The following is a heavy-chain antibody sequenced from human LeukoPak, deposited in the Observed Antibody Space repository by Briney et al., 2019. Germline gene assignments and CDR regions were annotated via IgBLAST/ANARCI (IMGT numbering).Heavy chain of an antibody. CDR2: IKQDGSEK. V-gene: IGHV3-7*03. J-gene: IGHJ4*02. CDR1: GFTFSSYW. D-gene: IGHD1/OR15-1a*01. CDR3: ARQNSHQINDY. Sequence: GGSLRLSCAASGFTFSSYWMSWVRQAPGKGLEWVANIKQDGSEKYYVDSVKGRFTISRDNAKNSLYLQMNSLKASDTAMYYCARQNSHQINDYWGQGTLVTVSS.